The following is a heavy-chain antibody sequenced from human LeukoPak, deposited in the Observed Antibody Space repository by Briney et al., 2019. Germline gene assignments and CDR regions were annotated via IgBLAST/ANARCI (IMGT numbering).Heavy chain of an antibody. CDR1: GGSISSYY. Sequence: SETLSLTCTASGGSISSYYWSWIRQPAGKGLEWIGRIYTSGSTNYNPSLKSRVTMSVDTSKNQFSLKLSSVTAADTAVYYCARGPIVVVAATHWAFDIWGQGTMVTVSS. CDR3: ARGPIVVVAATHWAFDI. CDR2: IYTSGST. V-gene: IGHV4-4*07. D-gene: IGHD2-15*01. J-gene: IGHJ3*02.